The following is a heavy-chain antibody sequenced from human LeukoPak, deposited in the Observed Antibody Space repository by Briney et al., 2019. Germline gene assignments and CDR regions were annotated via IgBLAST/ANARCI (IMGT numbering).Heavy chain of an antibody. V-gene: IGHV3-9*01. D-gene: IGHD2-21*02. Sequence: GRSLRLSCAASGFTFDDYAMHWVRQAPGKGLEWVSGISWNSGSIGYADSVKGRFTISRDNAKNSLYLQMNSLRAEDTALYYCAKDISAHIVVVTAINYWGQGTLVTASS. J-gene: IGHJ4*02. CDR1: GFTFDDYA. CDR2: ISWNSGSI. CDR3: AKDISAHIVVVTAINY.